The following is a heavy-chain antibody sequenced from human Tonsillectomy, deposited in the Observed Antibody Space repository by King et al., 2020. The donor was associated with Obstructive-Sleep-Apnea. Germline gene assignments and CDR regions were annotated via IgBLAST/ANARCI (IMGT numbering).Heavy chain of an antibody. Sequence: QLQESGPGLVKPSETLSLTCHVSGCSISSYYWSWIRQPPGKGLEWIGDIYYSGSTNYKPSLKRRVTISVDTSKNQFSLNLTAVTAADTAVYYWARAYRGYYFDYWGQGTQVTVSS. CDR1: GCSISSYY. J-gene: IGHJ4*02. V-gene: IGHV4-59*01. D-gene: IGHD1-26*01. CDR3: ARAYRGYYFDY. CDR2: IYYSGST.